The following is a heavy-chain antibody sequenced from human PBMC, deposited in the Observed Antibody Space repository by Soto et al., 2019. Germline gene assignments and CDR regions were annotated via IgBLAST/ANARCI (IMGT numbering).Heavy chain of an antibody. Sequence: QVQLVESGGGVVQPGRSLRLSCAAPGFTFTTYGFHWVRQAPGKGLEWVALIWSDGSNRYYADSVKGRFTISRDNFKNTLYLQMNSLRAEDTAVYYCAREGHEGWFDPWGQGTLVTVSS. J-gene: IGHJ5*02. CDR1: GFTFTTYG. CDR2: IWSDGSNR. CDR3: AREGHEGWFDP. V-gene: IGHV3-33*01.